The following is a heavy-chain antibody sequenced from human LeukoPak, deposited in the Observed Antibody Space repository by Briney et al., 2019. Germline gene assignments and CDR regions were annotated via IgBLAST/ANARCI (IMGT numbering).Heavy chain of an antibody. D-gene: IGHD5-18*01. CDR2: INHSGST. Sequence: TSETLSLTCAVYGGSFSGYYWSWIRQPPGKGLEWIGEINHSGSTNYNPSLKSRVTISVDTSKNQFSLKLSSVTAADTAVYYCARATGYSYGYGLDYWGQGTLVTVSS. CDR1: GGSFSGYY. CDR3: ARATGYSYGYGLDY. J-gene: IGHJ4*02. V-gene: IGHV4-34*01.